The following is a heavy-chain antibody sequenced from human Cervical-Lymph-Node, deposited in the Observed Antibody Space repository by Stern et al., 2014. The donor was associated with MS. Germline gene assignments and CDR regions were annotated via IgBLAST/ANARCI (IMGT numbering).Heavy chain of an antibody. J-gene: IGHJ4*02. D-gene: IGHD3-3*02. CDR3: ARGRGIAFRPDD. CDR1: AFSLTNTW. CDR2: INPGDSET. V-gene: IGHV5-51*03. Sequence: EVQLVESGAEVKKPGNSLKISCKGSAFSLTNTWNGWVRQMPGKGLEWMGIINPGDSETRYSPSFEGQVTISADKSINTAYLQWSSLKASDTAMYYCARGRGIAFRPDDWGQGTLVTVSS.